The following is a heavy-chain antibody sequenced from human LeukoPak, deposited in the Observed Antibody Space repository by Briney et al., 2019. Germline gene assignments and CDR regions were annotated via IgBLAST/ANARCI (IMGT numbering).Heavy chain of an antibody. CDR2: IYYSGST. Sequence: SETLSLNCTVSGGSISSSSYYWGWIRQPPGKGLEWIGSIYYSGSTYYNPSLKSRVTISVDTSKNQFSLKLSSVTAADTAVYYCARTPTLCTYYYYMDVWGKGTTVTVSS. CDR1: GGSISSSSYY. V-gene: IGHV4-39*01. CDR3: ARTPTLCTYYYYMDV. J-gene: IGHJ6*03. D-gene: IGHD2-15*01.